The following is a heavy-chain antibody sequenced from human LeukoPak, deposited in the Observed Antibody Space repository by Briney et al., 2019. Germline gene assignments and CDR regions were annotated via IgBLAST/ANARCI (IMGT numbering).Heavy chain of an antibody. CDR1: GFTFSSYS. CDR3: ARIRYCSSTSCYPPSANYYYYGMDV. V-gene: IGHV3-48*01. CDR2: ISSSSSTI. D-gene: IGHD2-2*01. Sequence: GGSLRLSCAASGFTFSSYSMNWIRQAPGKGLEWASYISSSSSTIYYADSVKGRFTISRDNAKNSLYLQMNSLRAEDTAVYYCARIRYCSSTSCYPPSANYYYYGMDVWGQGTTVTVSS. J-gene: IGHJ6*02.